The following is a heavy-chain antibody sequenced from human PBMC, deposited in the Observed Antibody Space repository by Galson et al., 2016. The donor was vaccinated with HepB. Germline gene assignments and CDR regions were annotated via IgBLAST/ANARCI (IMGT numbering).Heavy chain of an antibody. CDR3: AKDKSPYASTWIDY. J-gene: IGHJ4*02. V-gene: IGHV3-9*01. CDR1: GFTFDDHA. CDR2: ISWNSLII. Sequence: SLRLSCAASGFTFDDHAMHWARQAPGKGLEWVSGISWNSLIIVYADSVKGRFTVSRDNAENSLYLQVNSLRPEDSAFYYCAKDKSPYASTWIDYWGQGTRVTVSP. D-gene: IGHD2-2*01.